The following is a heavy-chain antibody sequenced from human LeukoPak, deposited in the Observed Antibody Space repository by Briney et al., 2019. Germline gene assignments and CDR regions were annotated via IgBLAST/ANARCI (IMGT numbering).Heavy chain of an antibody. V-gene: IGHV4-59*08. CDR3: ARQANYGVFWFDP. J-gene: IGHJ5*02. CDR2: IYYSGST. CDR1: GGSISSYY. D-gene: IGHD4-17*01. Sequence: SETLSLTCTVSGGSISSYYWSWIRQPPGKGLEWIGYIYYSGSTNYNPSPKSRVTISVDTSKNQFSLKLSSVTAADTAVYYCARQANYGVFWFDPWGQGTLVTVSS.